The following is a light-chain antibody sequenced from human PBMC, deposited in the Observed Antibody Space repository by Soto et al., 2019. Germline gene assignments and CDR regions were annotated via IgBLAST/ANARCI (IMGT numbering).Light chain of an antibody. CDR3: QHYNNWPPWT. V-gene: IGKV3-15*01. CDR1: QSVSSN. CDR2: GAS. Sequence: EIVLTQSPGTLSLAPGDGATLSFRASQSVSSNLAWYQQKPGQAPRLLIYGASTRATGIPARFSGSGSGTEFTLTISSLQSEDFAVYYCQHYNNWPPWTFGQGTKVDNK. J-gene: IGKJ1*01.